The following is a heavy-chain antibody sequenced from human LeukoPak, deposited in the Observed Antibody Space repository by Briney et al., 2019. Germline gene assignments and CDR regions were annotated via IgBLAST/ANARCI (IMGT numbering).Heavy chain of an antibody. Sequence: PGGSRRLSCAASGFTLSTYAMSWVRQAPGKGLEWVSGISGSDGSTYYADSVKGRFTISRDNSKNTLYLQMNSLRAEDTAVYYCAKGFRVGADHPYFDYWGQGTLVTVSS. CDR2: ISGSDGST. V-gene: IGHV3-23*01. D-gene: IGHD1-26*01. CDR3: AKGFRVGADHPYFDY. CDR1: GFTLSTYA. J-gene: IGHJ4*02.